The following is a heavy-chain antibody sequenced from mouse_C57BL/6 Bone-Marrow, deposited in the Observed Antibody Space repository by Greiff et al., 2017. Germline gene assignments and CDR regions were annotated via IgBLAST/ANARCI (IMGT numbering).Heavy chain of an antibody. CDR1: GYTFTSYG. CDR3: VGRYYAMDY. J-gene: IGHJ4*01. V-gene: IGHV1-81*01. Sequence: VQLQQSGAELARPGASVKLSCKASGYTFTSYGISWVKQRTGQGLEWIGEIYPRSGTTYYNEKLKGKATLNAAKSYSTAYMELLSLTSEDSAVYFCVGRYYAMDYWGQGTSVTVSS. CDR2: IYPRSGTT.